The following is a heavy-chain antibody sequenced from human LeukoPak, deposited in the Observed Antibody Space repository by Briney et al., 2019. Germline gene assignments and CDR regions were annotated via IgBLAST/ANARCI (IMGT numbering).Heavy chain of an antibody. CDR3: ARDRLQRKFRYYGMDV. J-gene: IGHJ6*02. Sequence: GASVKVSCKASGYTFTGYYMHWVRQAPGQGLEWMGWINPNSGGTNYAQKFQGRVTMTRDTSISTAYMELSRLRSDDTAVYYCARDRLQRKFRYYGMDVWGQGTTVTVSS. CDR2: INPNSGGT. D-gene: IGHD4-4*01. CDR1: GYTFTGYY. V-gene: IGHV1-2*02.